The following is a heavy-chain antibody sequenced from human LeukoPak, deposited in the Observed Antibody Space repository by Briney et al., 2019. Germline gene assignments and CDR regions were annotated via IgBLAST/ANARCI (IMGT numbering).Heavy chain of an antibody. Sequence: ASVKVSCKASGYTFTSYGISWVRQAPGKGLEWMGGFDPEDGETIYAQKFQGRVTMTEDTSTDTAYMELSSLRSEDTAVYYCARAPYSGSRRWFDPWGQGTLVTVSS. CDR3: ARAPYSGSRRWFDP. J-gene: IGHJ5*02. V-gene: IGHV1-24*01. CDR1: GYTFTSYG. CDR2: FDPEDGET. D-gene: IGHD1-26*01.